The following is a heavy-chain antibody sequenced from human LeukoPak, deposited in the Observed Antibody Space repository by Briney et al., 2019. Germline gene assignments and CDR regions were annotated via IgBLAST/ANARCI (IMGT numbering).Heavy chain of an antibody. CDR2: ISGSGGNT. CDR1: GFTFSSYW. V-gene: IGHV3-23*01. CDR3: ARAVAVAGFDP. D-gene: IGHD6-19*01. J-gene: IGHJ5*02. Sequence: PGGSLRLSCAASGFTFSSYWMSWVRQAPGKGLEWVSAISGSGGNTYYADSVKGRFTISRDNSKNTLYLQMNSLRAEDTAVYYCARAVAVAGFDPWGQGTLVTVSS.